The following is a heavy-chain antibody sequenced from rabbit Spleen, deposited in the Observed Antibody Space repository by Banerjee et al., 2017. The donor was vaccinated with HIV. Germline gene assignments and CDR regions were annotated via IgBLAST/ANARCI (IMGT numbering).Heavy chain of an antibody. V-gene: IGHV1S40*01. J-gene: IGHJ6*01. Sequence: QSLEESGGDLVKPGASLTLTCTASGFSFSSSSSMCWVRQAPGKGLEWIGYIVPIFGVTYYANWVNGRFTISKTSSTTVTLQMTSLTAADTATYFCARDTSSSFSSYGMDLWGPGTLVTVS. D-gene: IGHD1-1*01. CDR2: IVPIFGVT. CDR1: GFSFSSSSS. CDR3: ARDTSSSFSSYGMDL.